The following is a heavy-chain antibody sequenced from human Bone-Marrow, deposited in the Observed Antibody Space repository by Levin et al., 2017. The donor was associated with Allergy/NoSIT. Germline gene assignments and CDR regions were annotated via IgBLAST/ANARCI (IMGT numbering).Heavy chain of an antibody. CDR1: GLTFRNYE. V-gene: IGHV3-48*03. CDR3: ASGGHVGSDIYYFDN. D-gene: IGHD5-12*01. Sequence: GGSLRLSCAASGLTFRNYEMNWVRQAPGKGLEWVSYVSSGASTRYYADSVKGRFTISRDNTKNSLFLQMDSLRAEDTATYYCASGGHVGSDIYYFDNWGQGTLVTVSS. J-gene: IGHJ4*02. CDR2: VSSGASTR.